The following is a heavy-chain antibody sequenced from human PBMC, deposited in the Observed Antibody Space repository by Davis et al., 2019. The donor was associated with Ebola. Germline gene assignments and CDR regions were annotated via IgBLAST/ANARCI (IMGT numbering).Heavy chain of an antibody. CDR1: GYSFTSYD. Sequence: ASVKVSCKASGYSFTSYDINWLRQATGQGLEWMGWVNPNSGNTGYAQKFQGRVTMTRSTSITTAYMELSSLRSEDTAVYYCATVERYCSSASCYNYWGQGTLVTVSS. D-gene: IGHD2-2*02. J-gene: IGHJ4*02. CDR3: ATVERYCSSASCYNY. V-gene: IGHV1-8*01. CDR2: VNPNSGNT.